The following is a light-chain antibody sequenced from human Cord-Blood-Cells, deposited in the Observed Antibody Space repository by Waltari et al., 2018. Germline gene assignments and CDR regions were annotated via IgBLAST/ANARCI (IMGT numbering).Light chain of an antibody. CDR1: QSISSY. J-gene: IGKJ1*01. Sequence: DIQMTQSPSSLSASVGDRVTITCRASQSISSYLNWYQQKPGKAPKLLIYAASSLQSGVPSMFSGSGSETDFTLTISSRQPEYVATYYCQQSYSTPWTFGQGTKVESK. V-gene: IGKV1-39*01. CDR3: QQSYSTPWT. CDR2: AAS.